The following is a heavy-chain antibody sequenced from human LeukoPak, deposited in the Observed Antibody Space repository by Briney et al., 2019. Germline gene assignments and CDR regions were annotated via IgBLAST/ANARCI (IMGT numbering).Heavy chain of an antibody. J-gene: IGHJ4*02. D-gene: IGHD3-22*01. CDR2: VYYSGST. Sequence: LETLSLTCTVSGGSISSYYWSWIRQPPGKGLEWIGYVYYSGSTNYNPSLKSRVTISVDTSKNQFSLKLSSVTAADTAVYYCARLLPAYYDNSGYYHDYWGQGTLVTVSS. V-gene: IGHV4-59*08. CDR1: GGSISSYY. CDR3: ARLLPAYYDNSGYYHDY.